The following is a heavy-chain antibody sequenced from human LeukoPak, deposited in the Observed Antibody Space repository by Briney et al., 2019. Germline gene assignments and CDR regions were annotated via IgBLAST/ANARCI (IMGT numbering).Heavy chain of an antibody. J-gene: IGHJ5*02. Sequence: PSETLSLTCTVSGYSITSGYFWGWIRQSPGKGLEWIANIYHSGNTYYNPSLRSRVIISADTSMNQFSLRLSSVTAADTAVYYCARVILYERGDNWFDPWGQGILVTVSS. CDR3: ARVILYERGDNWFDP. D-gene: IGHD2-8*01. CDR2: IYHSGNT. V-gene: IGHV4-38-2*02. CDR1: GYSITSGYF.